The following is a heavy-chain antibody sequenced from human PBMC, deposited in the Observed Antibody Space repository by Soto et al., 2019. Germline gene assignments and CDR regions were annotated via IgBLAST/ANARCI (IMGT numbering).Heavy chain of an antibody. V-gene: IGHV3-21*01. CDR1: RFAFSSYS. D-gene: IGHD3-10*01. Sequence: QLVESGGGLVKPGGSLRVSCAASRFAFSSYSMHWVRQAPMKGLEWVASINSVASYVYYADSVEGRFTISRDNAKNSVSLQMNGLRAEDTAVYYCTRDRSSFMRGRIRGPYGGLDVWGQGTTVLVS. J-gene: IGHJ6*02. CDR3: TRDRSSFMRGRIRGPYGGLDV. CDR2: INSVASYV.